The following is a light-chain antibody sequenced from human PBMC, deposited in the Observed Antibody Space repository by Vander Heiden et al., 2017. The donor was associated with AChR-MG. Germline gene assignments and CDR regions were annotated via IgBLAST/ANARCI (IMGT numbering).Light chain of an antibody. V-gene: IGLV2-11*01. CDR1: SSDVGGYNY. Sequence: QSALTQPRSLSGSPGQSVTISCTGTSSDVGGYNYVSWYQQHPGKAPKLMIYDVSKRPSGVPDRFSGSKSGNTASLTISGLQAEDEADYYCCSYAGSFLWVFGGGTKLTGL. CDR2: DVS. CDR3: CSYAGSFLWV. J-gene: IGLJ3*02.